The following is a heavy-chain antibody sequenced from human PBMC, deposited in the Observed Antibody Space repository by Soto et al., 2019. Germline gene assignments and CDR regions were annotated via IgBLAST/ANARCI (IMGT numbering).Heavy chain of an antibody. V-gene: IGHV3-23*01. Sequence: EVQLLESGGGLVQPGGSLRLSCAASGFTFSSYGMTWVRQAPGKGLEWVSFSSATGGGTYYADSVKGRFTTSRDNPKTTLYLQITSLRADDPAVYYCAKDRRAGGNYGFYSDFWGQGALVIVSS. CDR3: AKDRRAGGNYGFYSDF. CDR2: SSATGGGT. CDR1: GFTFSSYG. J-gene: IGHJ4*02. D-gene: IGHD1-7*01.